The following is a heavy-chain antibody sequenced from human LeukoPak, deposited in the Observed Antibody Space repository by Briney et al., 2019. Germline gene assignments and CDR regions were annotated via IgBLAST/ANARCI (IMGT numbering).Heavy chain of an antibody. CDR3: ARGLRDYSMDV. CDR1: GFTVSSNY. Sequence: PGGSLRLSCAASGFTVSSNYMSWVRQAPGKGLEWVSVIYSGGSTYYADSVKGRFTISRDNSKNTLYLQMNSLRAEDTAVYYCARGLRDYSMDVWGKGTTVTVSS. J-gene: IGHJ6*04. V-gene: IGHV3-66*01. CDR2: IYSGGST.